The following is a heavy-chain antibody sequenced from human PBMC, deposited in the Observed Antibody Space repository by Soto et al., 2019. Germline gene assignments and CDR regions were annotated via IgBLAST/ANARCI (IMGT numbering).Heavy chain of an antibody. CDR3: LKVAQWLATYPDY. J-gene: IGHJ4*02. D-gene: IGHD6-19*01. CDR1: GFTFSSYA. CDR2: ISGSGGST. Sequence: EVQLLESGGGLVQRGGSLRLSCAAPGFTFSSYAMSWVRQAPGKGLEWVSAISGSGGSTYYADSVKGRFTISRDNSKNPLSLQMNSLRAEDTAVYYCLKVAQWLATYPDYWGQGTLVTVSS. V-gene: IGHV3-23*01.